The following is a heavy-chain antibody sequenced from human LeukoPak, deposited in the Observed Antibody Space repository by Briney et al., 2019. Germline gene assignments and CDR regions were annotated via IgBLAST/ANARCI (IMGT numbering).Heavy chain of an antibody. V-gene: IGHV3-30*18. CDR1: GFTFSRYG. D-gene: IGHD2-2*01. J-gene: IGHJ4*02. Sequence: GSLRLSCAASGFTFSRYGLHWVRQAPGKGLEWVTAIANDGKDKKYADSVKGRFTISRDNSKSTLYLQMNSLRAEDTGVYYCAKDQQVGAAAYYFDSWGQGTLVTVSS. CDR2: IANDGKDK. CDR3: AKDQQVGAAAYYFDS.